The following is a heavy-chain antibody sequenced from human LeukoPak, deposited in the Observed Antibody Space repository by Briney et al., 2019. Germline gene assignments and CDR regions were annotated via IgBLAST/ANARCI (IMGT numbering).Heavy chain of an antibody. Sequence: TSETLSLTCTVSGGSISSSTYYWGWIRQPPGKGLEWIGSIYSGGTTYYNPSLKSRVTISVDTSKNQFSLKVSSVTAADTAVYYCATREGNSSGVGKWGQGTLVTVSS. CDR2: IYSGGTT. CDR3: ATREGNSSGVGK. CDR1: GGSISSSTYY. D-gene: IGHD1/OR15-1a*01. J-gene: IGHJ4*02. V-gene: IGHV4-39*01.